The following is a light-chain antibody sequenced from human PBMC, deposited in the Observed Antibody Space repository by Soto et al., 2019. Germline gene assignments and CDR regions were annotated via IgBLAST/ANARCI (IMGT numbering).Light chain of an antibody. Sequence: QSALTQPRSVSGSPGQSVTISCTGTSRDVGGYNFVSWYQQHPGKAPKLMIYDVSKWPSGVPDRFSGSKSGNTASLNISGLQAEDEADYYCCSYAGSYTVVFGGGTKLTVL. CDR1: SRDVGGYNF. J-gene: IGLJ2*01. V-gene: IGLV2-11*01. CDR3: CSYAGSYTVV. CDR2: DVS.